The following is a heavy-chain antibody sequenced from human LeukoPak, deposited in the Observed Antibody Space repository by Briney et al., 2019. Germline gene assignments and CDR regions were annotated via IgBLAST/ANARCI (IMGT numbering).Heavy chain of an antibody. CDR3: ARGNVLWFGDANHMDV. V-gene: IGHV4-59*11. D-gene: IGHD3-10*01. Sequence: SETLSLTCTVSGGSISSHYWSWIRQPPGKGLEWIGYIYYSGSTNYNPSLKSRVTISVDTSKNQFSLKLSSVTAADTAAYYCARGNVLWFGDANHMDVWGKGTTVTVSS. J-gene: IGHJ6*03. CDR1: GGSISSHY. CDR2: IYYSGST.